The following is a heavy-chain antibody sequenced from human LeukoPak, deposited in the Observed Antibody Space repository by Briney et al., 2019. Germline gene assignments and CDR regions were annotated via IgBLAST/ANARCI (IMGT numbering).Heavy chain of an antibody. D-gene: IGHD6-19*01. J-gene: IGHJ4*02. CDR1: GFTFSSYA. CDR3: AKDLVIAVAGTFDY. V-gene: IGHV3-23*01. CDR2: ISGSGGST. Sequence: GGSLRLSCAASGFTFSSYAMSWVRQAPGKGLEWVSAISGSGGSTYYADSVKGRFTISRDNSKNTLYVQMNSLRAEDTAVYYCAKDLVIAVAGTFDYWGQGTLVTVSS.